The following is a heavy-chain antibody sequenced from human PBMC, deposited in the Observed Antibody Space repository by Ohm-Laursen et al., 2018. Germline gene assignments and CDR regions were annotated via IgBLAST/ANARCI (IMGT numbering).Heavy chain of an antibody. CDR3: ARGYSGYDLPNYYYGMDV. V-gene: IGHV3-23*01. J-gene: IGHJ6*02. D-gene: IGHD5-12*01. CDR1: GFTFSSYA. CDR2: ISGSGGST. Sequence: SLRLSCSASGFTFSSYAMSWVRQAPGKGLEWVSAISGSGGSTYYADSVKGRFTISRDNSKNTLYLQMNSLRAEDAAVYYCARGYSGYDLPNYYYGMDVWGQGTTVTVSS.